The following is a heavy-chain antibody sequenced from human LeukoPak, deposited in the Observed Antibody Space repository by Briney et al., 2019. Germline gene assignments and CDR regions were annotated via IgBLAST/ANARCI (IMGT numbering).Heavy chain of an antibody. CDR1: GGSISSGGYY. Sequence: SETLSLTCTVSGGSISSGGYYWSWIRQRPGKGLEWIGYIYYSGSTYYNPSLKSRVTISVDTSKNQFSLKLSSVTAADTAVYYCARYYDFWSGYPYGMDVWGQGTTVTVSS. J-gene: IGHJ6*02. D-gene: IGHD3-3*01. CDR2: IYYSGST. V-gene: IGHV4-31*03. CDR3: ARYYDFWSGYPYGMDV.